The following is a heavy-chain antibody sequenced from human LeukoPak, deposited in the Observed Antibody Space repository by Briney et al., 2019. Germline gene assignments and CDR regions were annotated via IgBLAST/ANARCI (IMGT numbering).Heavy chain of an antibody. D-gene: IGHD1-26*01. CDR3: ARVSSGSHFDY. Sequence: ASVKVSCKASGYTFTGYYMHWVRQAPGQGLEWMGRINPNGGGTNYAQKFQGRVTMTRDTSISTAYMELSRLRSNDTAVYYCARVSSGSHFDYWGQGTLVTVSS. V-gene: IGHV1-2*06. CDR2: INPNGGGT. J-gene: IGHJ4*02. CDR1: GYTFTGYY.